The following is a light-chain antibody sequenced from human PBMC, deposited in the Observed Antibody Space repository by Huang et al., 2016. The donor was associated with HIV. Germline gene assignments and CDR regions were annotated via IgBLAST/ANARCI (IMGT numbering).Light chain of an antibody. J-gene: IGKJ2*01. Sequence: EIVLTQSPGTLSSSPGERAALSCRASQSVTSNSLAWDQQKPGQAPRLLISAASSRAPGIPDIFRGNGSGTYFTLPIDRLAPEDFAVYYCQQYGSSPPTFGQGTKLDIK. CDR3: QQYGSSPPT. CDR2: AAS. CDR1: QSVTSNS. V-gene: IGKV3-20*01.